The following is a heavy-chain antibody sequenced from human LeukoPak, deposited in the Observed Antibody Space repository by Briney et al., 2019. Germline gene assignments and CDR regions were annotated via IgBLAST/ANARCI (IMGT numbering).Heavy chain of an antibody. D-gene: IGHD1-26*01. J-gene: IGHJ4*02. CDR2: IRYDGSNK. V-gene: IGHV3-30*02. CDR3: AKAHFGVGATHYFDS. Sequence: GGSLRLSCAASGFTFSTYGMHWVRQAPGKGLEWVAFIRYDGSNKYYADSVKGRFTISRDNSKNTLYLQMNSLRTEDTAVYYCAKAHFGVGATHYFDSWGQGTLVTVSS. CDR1: GFTFSTYG.